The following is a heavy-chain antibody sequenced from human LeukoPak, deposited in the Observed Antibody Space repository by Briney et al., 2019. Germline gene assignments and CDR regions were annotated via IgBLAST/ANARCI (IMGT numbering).Heavy chain of an antibody. D-gene: IGHD1-26*01. Sequence: SETLSLTCAVSGGSISSSNWWSWVRQPPGKGLEWIGEIYHSGSTNYNPSLKSRVTISVDKSKNQFSLKLSSVTAADTAVYYCARDRWELRREGFDYRGQGTLVTVSS. J-gene: IGHJ4*02. CDR2: IYHSGST. CDR1: GGSISSSNW. CDR3: ARDRWELRREGFDY. V-gene: IGHV4-4*02.